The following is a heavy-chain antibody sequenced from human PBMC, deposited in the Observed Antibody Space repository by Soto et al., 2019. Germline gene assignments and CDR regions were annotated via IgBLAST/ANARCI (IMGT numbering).Heavy chain of an antibody. V-gene: IGHV2-70*11. Sequence: SGPTLVNPTQTLTLTCTFSGFSLSTSGMCVSWIRQPPGKALEWLARIDWDDDKYYSTSLKTRLTISKDTSKNQVVLTMTNMDPVDTATYYCARSTYYYDSSGYGFYYFDYWGQGTLVTVAS. D-gene: IGHD3-22*01. CDR3: ARSTYYYDSSGYGFYYFDY. CDR2: IDWDDDK. CDR1: GFSLSTSGMC. J-gene: IGHJ4*02.